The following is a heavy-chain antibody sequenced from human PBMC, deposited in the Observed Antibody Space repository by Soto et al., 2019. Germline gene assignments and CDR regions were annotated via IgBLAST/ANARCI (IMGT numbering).Heavy chain of an antibody. CDR2: IIPTFGTV. Sequence: QVQLVQSGAEVKKPGSSVKVSCKASGGTFSRHVISWVRQAPGQGLEWMGGIIPTFGTVNYAQSFQGRVTITADESTSTAYMGLSNLTSEDTAVYCCARGVRYWFDPWGQGTLVTVSS. V-gene: IGHV1-69*12. D-gene: IGHD3-10*01. CDR3: ARGVRYWFDP. CDR1: GGTFSRHV. J-gene: IGHJ5*02.